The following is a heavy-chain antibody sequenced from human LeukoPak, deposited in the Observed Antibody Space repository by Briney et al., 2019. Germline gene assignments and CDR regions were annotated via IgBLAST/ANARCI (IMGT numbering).Heavy chain of an antibody. CDR2: ISGSGGGT. J-gene: IGHJ4*02. CDR1: GFTFSSYA. V-gene: IGHV3-23*01. CDR3: AKDLTAMVDFDY. D-gene: IGHD5-18*01. Sequence: GGSLRLSCAASGFTFSSYAMSWVRQAPGKGLEWVSAISGSGGGTYYADSVKGRFTISRDNSKNTLYLQMNSLRAEDTAVYYCAKDLTAMVDFDYWGQGTLVTVSS.